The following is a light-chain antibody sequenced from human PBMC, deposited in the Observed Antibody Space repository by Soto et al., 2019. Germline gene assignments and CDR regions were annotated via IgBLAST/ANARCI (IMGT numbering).Light chain of an antibody. CDR3: QQYGSSPIT. Sequence: DIVMTQSPDSLAVSLCESSTINCKSSQSVLYSPNNKNYLAWYQQKPGQAPRLLIYEAVSRATGIPDRFGGSGSGTDFTLTISRLEPEDFAVFYCQQYGSSPITFGQGTRLEIK. V-gene: IGKV4-1*01. J-gene: IGKJ5*01. CDR1: QSVLYSPNNKNY. CDR2: EAV.